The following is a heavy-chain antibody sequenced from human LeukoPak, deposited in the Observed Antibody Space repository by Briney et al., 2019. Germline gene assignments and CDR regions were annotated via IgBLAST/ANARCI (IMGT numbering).Heavy chain of an antibody. Sequence: SGPALVKPTQTLTLTCTFSGFSLSTSRMCVSWIRQPPGKALEWLARTDWDDDKYYSTSLKTRLTISKDTSKNQVVLTMTNMDPVDTATYYCARSSITIFGVVIIPDAFDIWGQGTMVTVAS. D-gene: IGHD3-3*01. J-gene: IGHJ3*02. V-gene: IGHV2-70*11. CDR1: GFSLSTSRMC. CDR3: ARSSITIFGVVIIPDAFDI. CDR2: TDWDDDK.